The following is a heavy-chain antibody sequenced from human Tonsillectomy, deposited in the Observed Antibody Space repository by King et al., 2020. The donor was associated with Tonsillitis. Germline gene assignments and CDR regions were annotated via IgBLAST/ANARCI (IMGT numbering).Heavy chain of an antibody. J-gene: IGHJ6*02. V-gene: IGHV1-8*01. CDR2: MNPNSGNT. CDR1: GYTFNTYD. Sequence: QLVQSGAEVKKPGASVKVSCKASGYTFNTYDINWVRQASGQGLEWMGWMNPNSGNTGYAQKFQGRVTMTRDTSISTAYMELSSLKSEDTAIYYCASERWTKDLVRRLSGYNYYGMDIWGQGTAVTVSS. CDR3: ASERWTKDLVRRLSGYNYYGMDI. D-gene: IGHD3-10*01.